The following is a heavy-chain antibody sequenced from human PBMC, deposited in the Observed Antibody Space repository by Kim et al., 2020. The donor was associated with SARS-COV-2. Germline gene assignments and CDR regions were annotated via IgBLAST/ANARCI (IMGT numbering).Heavy chain of an antibody. Sequence: GGSLRLSCAASEFTFNYYAMSWVRQAPGKGLQWVSSISGTDDTTYYADSVRGRFTISRDTSKNTVHLQMNSLRAEYTAFYYCAIREPVGSWGQGTLVTVSS. CDR2: ISGTDDTT. D-gene: IGHD1-26*01. CDR1: EFTFNYYA. V-gene: IGHV3-23*01. CDR3: AIREPVGS. J-gene: IGHJ5*02.